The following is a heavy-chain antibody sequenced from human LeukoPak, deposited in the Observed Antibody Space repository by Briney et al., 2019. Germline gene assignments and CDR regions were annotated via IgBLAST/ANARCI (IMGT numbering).Heavy chain of an antibody. CDR2: IGTAGDT. CDR1: GFTFSSYD. D-gene: IGHD3-10*01. Sequence: GGSLRLSCAASGFTFSSYDMHWVRQATGKGLEWVSAIGTAGDTYYPGSVKGRFTISRESAKNSLYPQMNSLRAGDTAVYYCARGARGSGSYPHDAFDIWGQGTMVTVSS. CDR3: ARGARGSGSYPHDAFDI. V-gene: IGHV3-13*01. J-gene: IGHJ3*02.